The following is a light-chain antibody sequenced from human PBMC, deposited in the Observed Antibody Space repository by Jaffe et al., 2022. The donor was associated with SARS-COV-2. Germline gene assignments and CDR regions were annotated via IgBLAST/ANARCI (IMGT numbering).Light chain of an antibody. CDR3: QQYGSSPPAWT. CDR2: GAS. CDR1: QSVSSSS. J-gene: IGKJ1*01. V-gene: IGKV3-20*01. Sequence: EIVVTQSPGTLSLSPGERATLSCRASQSVSSSSLAWYQQKPGQAPRLLIYGASSRATGIPDRFSGSGSGTDFTLTISRLEPEDFAVYYCQQYGSSPPAWTFGQGTKVEIK.